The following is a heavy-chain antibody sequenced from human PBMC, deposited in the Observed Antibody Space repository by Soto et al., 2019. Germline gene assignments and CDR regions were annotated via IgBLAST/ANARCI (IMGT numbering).Heavy chain of an antibody. J-gene: IGHJ4*02. V-gene: IGHV3-53*04. CDR3: ARDPGRDYFDY. Sequence: EVQLVESGGGLVQPGGSLRLSCAASGFTVSSNYMSWVRQAPGKGLEWVSVIYSGGSTYYADSVKGRFTISRHNSKNTLYLQMNSLRGEDTAVYYCARDPGRDYFDYWGQGTLVTVSS. CDR1: GFTVSSNY. CDR2: IYSGGST.